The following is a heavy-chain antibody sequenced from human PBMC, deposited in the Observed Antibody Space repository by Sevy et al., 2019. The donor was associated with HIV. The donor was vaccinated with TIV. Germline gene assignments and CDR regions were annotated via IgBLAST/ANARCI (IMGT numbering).Heavy chain of an antibody. CDR1: AFTFSDYY. V-gene: IGHV3-11*01. CDR2: ISGSGDTI. J-gene: IGHJ6*01. CDR3: ARDHVKDGDLGDYYYYAMDV. Sequence: GGSLRLSCAASAFTFSDYYMSWIRQAPGKGLQWSSYISGSGDTIYYANSVKGRFTISRNNAKNSLYLQINSLRAEDTAVYYCARDHVKDGDLGDYYYYAMDVWVQGTTVTVSS. D-gene: IGHD4-17*01.